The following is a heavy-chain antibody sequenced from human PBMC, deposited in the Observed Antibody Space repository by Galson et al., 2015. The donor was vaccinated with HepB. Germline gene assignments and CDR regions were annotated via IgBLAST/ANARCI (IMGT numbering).Heavy chain of an antibody. CDR1: GFTFSSYS. V-gene: IGHV3-21*01. CDR3: ARDSMLRFLEWSPLGPFDP. CDR2: ISSSSTYI. D-gene: IGHD3-3*01. J-gene: IGHJ5*02. Sequence: SLRLSCAVSGFTFSSYSMMWVRQAPGKGLEWVSSISSSSTYIYSADSVKGRFTISRDNAKNSLVLQMNSLKDEDTAVYYCARDSMLRFLEWSPLGPFDPWGQGTLVTVSS.